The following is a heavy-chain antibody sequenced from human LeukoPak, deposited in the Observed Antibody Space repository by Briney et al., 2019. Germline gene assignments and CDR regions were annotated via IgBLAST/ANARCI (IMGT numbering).Heavy chain of an antibody. J-gene: IGHJ4*02. D-gene: IGHD2-2*01. CDR3: TRDLSFIGYCTSTSCL. Sequence: PGRSLRLSCPASGFRFGDYAMSWFRPAPGKGLEWVGFIRSKPRVWTTEYAASVKARFTISSDDSKSIAYLQMNSLKTEDTGVYYCTRDLSFIGYCTSTSCLWGQGTLVTVSS. V-gene: IGHV3-49*03. CDR1: GFRFGDYA. CDR2: IRSKPRVWTT.